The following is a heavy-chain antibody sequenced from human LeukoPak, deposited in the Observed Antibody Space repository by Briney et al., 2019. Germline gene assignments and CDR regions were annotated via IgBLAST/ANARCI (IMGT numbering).Heavy chain of an antibody. CDR1: GFTFSSYG. J-gene: IGHJ4*02. CDR3: ARDREWEQPFDY. CDR2: IWYDGSNK. D-gene: IGHD1-26*01. Sequence: HPGGSLRLSCAASGFTFSSYGMHWVRQAPGKGLEWVAVIWYDGSNKYYADSVKGRFTISRDNSKNTLYLQMNSLRAEDTAVYYCARDREWEQPFDYWGQGTLVTVSS. V-gene: IGHV3-33*01.